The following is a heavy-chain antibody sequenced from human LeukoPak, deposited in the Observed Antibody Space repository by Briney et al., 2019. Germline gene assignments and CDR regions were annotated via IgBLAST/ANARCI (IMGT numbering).Heavy chain of an antibody. CDR2: IYYSGST. V-gene: IGHV4-39*07. Sequence: PSETLSLTCTVSGGSISSSSYYWGWIRQPPGKGLEWIGSIYYSGSTYYNPSLKSRVTISVDTSKNQFSLKLSSVTAADTAVYYCARELYPVPPRIVGATSLSYAFDIWGQGTMVTVSS. J-gene: IGHJ3*02. CDR1: GGSISSSSYY. D-gene: IGHD1-26*01. CDR3: ARELYPVPPRIVGATSLSYAFDI.